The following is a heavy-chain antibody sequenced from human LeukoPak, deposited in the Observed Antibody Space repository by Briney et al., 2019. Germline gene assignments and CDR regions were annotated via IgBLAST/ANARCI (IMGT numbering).Heavy chain of an antibody. V-gene: IGHV4-59*01. J-gene: IGHJ4*02. CDR1: GGSISSYY. CDR2: IYHSGNT. CDR3: ARYGDSGYYFDN. Sequence: PWETLSLTCTVSGGSISSYYWSWIRQPPGKGLEWIGYIYHSGNTNYNPSLKSRVTISIDTSKNQFSLKLSSVTAADTAVYYCARYGDSGYYFDNWGQGTLVTVSS. D-gene: IGHD4-17*01.